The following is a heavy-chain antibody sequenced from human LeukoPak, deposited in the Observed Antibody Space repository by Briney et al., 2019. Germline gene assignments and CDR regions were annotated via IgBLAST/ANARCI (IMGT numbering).Heavy chain of an antibody. CDR2: INSDGSWT. D-gene: IGHD6-19*01. V-gene: IGHV3-74*01. J-gene: IGHJ4*02. CDR3: ASGGVTVAGTTASDY. CDR1: GNYW. Sequence: GGPLRLSCAASGNYWMHWVRQAPGKGLVWVSHINSDGSWTSYADSVKGRFTISRDNAKNSLYLQMNSLRAEDTAVYYCASGGVTVAGTTASDYWGQGTLVTVSS.